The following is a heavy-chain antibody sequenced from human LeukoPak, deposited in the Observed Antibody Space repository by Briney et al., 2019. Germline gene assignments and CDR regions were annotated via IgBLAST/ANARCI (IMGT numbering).Heavy chain of an antibody. D-gene: IGHD6-19*01. V-gene: IGHV1-46*01. CDR1: GYTFTSYY. J-gene: IGHJ3*02. CDR3: ARDTDTSGWSGAFDI. Sequence: ASVKVSCKASGYTFTSYYMHWMRQAPGQGLEWMGIINPSGGSTNYAQKFQGRVTMTRDTSTSTVHMELSSLRSEDTAMYYCARDTDTSGWSGAFDIWGQGTMVTVSS. CDR2: INPSGGST.